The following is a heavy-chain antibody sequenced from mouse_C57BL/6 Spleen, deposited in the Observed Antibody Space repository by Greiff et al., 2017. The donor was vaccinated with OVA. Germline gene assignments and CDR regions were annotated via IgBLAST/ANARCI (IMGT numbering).Heavy chain of an antibody. CDR3: ARQDWAYAMDY. CDR2: INPNNGGT. D-gene: IGHD4-1*01. CDR1: GYTFTDYY. Sequence: VQLQQSGPELVKPGASVKISCKASGYTFTDYYMNWVKQSHGKSLEWIGDINPNNGGTSYNQKFKGKATLTVDKSSSTAYMELRSLTSEDSAVYYCARQDWAYAMDYWGQGTSVTVSS. V-gene: IGHV1-26*01. J-gene: IGHJ4*01.